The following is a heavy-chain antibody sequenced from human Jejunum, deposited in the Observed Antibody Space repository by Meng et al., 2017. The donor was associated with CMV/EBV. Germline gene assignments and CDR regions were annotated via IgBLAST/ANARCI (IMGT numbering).Heavy chain of an antibody. J-gene: IGHJ4*02. CDR3: ARSGYYYDTTGYSPFDY. CDR2: IYTNGRA. V-gene: IGHV4-4*07. Sequence: QGQAQGSGPRMLTPSETLALTCSVSGGSLTNYYWNWNRQTAGKGLEWIGRIYTNGRAIYHPSLVSRVTISEDTSKNQFSLRLTSVTAADTAVYYCARSGYYYDTTGYSPFDYWGQGALVTVSS. D-gene: IGHD3-22*01. CDR1: GGSLTNYY.